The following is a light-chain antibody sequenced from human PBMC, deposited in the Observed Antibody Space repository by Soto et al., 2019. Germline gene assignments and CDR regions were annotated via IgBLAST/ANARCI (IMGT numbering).Light chain of an antibody. Sequence: DIQMTQSPSSLSASVGDRVTITCRASQSISTYLNWYQQKVGKAPKLLIYAASSLQRGVPSRFSGSGSGTDFTLTISSLQPEEFATYYCQKSYSTPRTFGQGTKLEIK. V-gene: IGKV1-39*01. CDR2: AAS. CDR1: QSISTY. CDR3: QKSYSTPRT. J-gene: IGKJ2*02.